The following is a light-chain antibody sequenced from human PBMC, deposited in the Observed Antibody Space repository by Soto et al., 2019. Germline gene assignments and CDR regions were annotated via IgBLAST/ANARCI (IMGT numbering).Light chain of an antibody. Sequence: DIQMTQSPFSLSASVGDRVTITCRASQVIRHLGWFQQKPGEAPKRLIYATSNLESGVPSRFSGSGSGTEFTLTISSLQPEDFATYFRLQHNTYPYTFGQGTKLDIK. J-gene: IGKJ2*01. V-gene: IGKV1-17*01. CDR1: QVIRH. CDR2: ATS. CDR3: LQHNTYPYT.